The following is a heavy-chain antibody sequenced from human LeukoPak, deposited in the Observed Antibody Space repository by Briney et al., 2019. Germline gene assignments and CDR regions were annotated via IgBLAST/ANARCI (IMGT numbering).Heavy chain of an antibody. D-gene: IGHD3-10*01. V-gene: IGHV3-21*01. CDR1: GFTFSRYS. CDR2: IIESSRYI. J-gene: IGHJ4*02. CDR3: AIEVYGSHITCCYFDY. Sequence: GGSLRLSCAASGFTFSRYSMNWVRKGPGKGLERVSSIIESSRYIFYADSVKGRFTIYTDNAKNSLHLQMNSLRAEDTAVYYCAIEVYGSHITCCYFDYWGLGALVTVSS.